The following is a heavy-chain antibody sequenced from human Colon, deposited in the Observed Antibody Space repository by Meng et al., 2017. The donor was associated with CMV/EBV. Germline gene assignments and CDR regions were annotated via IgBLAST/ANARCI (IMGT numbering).Heavy chain of an antibody. Sequence: CAASGCTVSSYWRQGARQAPGKGRLLVPRINSDGSRTRYADSVKVRFTISRDNAKITLYLQMNSLRAEDTAVHYCARVVVKTYYFDYWGQGTLVTVSS. CDR2: INSDGSRT. CDR3: ARVVVKTYYFDY. V-gene: IGHV3-74*01. CDR1: GCTVSSYW. J-gene: IGHJ4*02.